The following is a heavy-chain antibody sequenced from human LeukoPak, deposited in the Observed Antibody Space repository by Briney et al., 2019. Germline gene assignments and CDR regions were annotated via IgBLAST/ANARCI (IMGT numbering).Heavy chain of an antibody. CDR3: ARDLNWGNCGGDCYTYNWFDP. CDR1: GFTFDSYG. V-gene: IGHV3-30*03. CDR2: ISHDGSTI. D-gene: IGHD2-21*02. Sequence: PGGSLRLSCAVSGFTFDSYGMHWVRQAPGKGLEWVAVISHDGSTIYYADSVEGRFTISRDNSDNTLFLQMNSLRSDDTAVYYCARDLNWGNCGGDCYTYNWFDPWGQGTRVTVSS. J-gene: IGHJ5*02.